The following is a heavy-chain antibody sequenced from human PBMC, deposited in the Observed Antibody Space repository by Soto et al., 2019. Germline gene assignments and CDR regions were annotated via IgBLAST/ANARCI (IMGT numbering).Heavy chain of an antibody. D-gene: IGHD3-16*01. CDR3: AREGGFRKDWFDP. V-gene: IGHV1-8*01. Sequence: SVNVSCKSSVYTLTRYDINLVRQATGQGLEWMGWMNPNSGNTGYAQKFQGRVTMTRNTSISTAYMELSSLRSEDTAVYYWAREGGFRKDWFDPWGQGTLVTVSS. J-gene: IGHJ5*02. CDR1: VYTLTRYD. CDR2: MNPNSGNT.